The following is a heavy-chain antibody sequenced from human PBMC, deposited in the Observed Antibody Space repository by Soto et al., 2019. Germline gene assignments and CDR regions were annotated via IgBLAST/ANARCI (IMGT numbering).Heavy chain of an antibody. CDR1: GGSISSSSYY. Sequence: TLXLTCTVSGGSISSSSYYWGWIRQPPGKGLEWIGSIYYSGSTYYNPSLKSRVTISVDTSKNQFSLKLSSVTAADTAVYYCARQGTVRDGMDVWGQGT. J-gene: IGHJ6*02. CDR3: ARQGTVRDGMDV. D-gene: IGHD2-8*02. V-gene: IGHV4-39*01. CDR2: IYYSGST.